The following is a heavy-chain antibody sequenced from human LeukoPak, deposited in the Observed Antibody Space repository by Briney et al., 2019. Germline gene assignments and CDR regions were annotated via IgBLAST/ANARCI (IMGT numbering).Heavy chain of an antibody. Sequence: GGSLRLSCAASGFTFSSYAMHWVRQAPGKGLEWVSGISASGGVTYYTDSVKGRFVISRDNSKNTLYLQMNSLTANDTAVYFCAKGGIYGDYAGYWGQGSLVAVSS. D-gene: IGHD4-17*01. J-gene: IGHJ4*02. CDR1: GFTFSSYA. CDR3: AKGGIYGDYAGY. V-gene: IGHV3-23*01. CDR2: ISASGGVT.